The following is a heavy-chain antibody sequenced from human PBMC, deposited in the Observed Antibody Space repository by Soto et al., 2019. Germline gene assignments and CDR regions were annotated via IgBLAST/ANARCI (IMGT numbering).Heavy chain of an antibody. CDR2: IYYSGST. CDR1: GGSISSSSYY. CDR3: ARHASGYCSGGSCYRDYYYYMDV. J-gene: IGHJ6*03. Sequence: SETLSLTCTVSGGSISSSSYYWGWIRQPPGKGLEWIGSIYYSGSTYYNPSLKSRVTISVDTSKNQFSLKLSSVTAADTAVYYCARHASGYCSGGSCYRDYYYYMDVWGKGTTVTVSS. D-gene: IGHD2-15*01. V-gene: IGHV4-39*01.